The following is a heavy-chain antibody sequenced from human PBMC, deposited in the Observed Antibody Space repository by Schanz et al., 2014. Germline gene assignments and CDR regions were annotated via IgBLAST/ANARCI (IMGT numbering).Heavy chain of an antibody. CDR2: INPSGGGT. CDR1: GYTFTSYG. J-gene: IGHJ2*01. Sequence: QVQLVQSGTEVKKPGASVKVSCKASGYTFTSYGINWVRQAPGQGLEWMGIINPSGGGTSYALRFQDRVTVTRDTSISTAYMEVSRLKSDDTAVYYCARLSVAGRPHVNYWYFDLWGRGTLVTVSS. CDR3: ARLSVAGRPHVNYWYFDL. V-gene: IGHV1-46*01. D-gene: IGHD6-19*01.